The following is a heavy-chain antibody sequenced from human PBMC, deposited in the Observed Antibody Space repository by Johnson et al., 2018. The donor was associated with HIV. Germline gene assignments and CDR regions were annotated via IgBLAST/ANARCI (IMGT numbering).Heavy chain of an antibody. CDR2: IKQDGSEK. J-gene: IGHJ3*02. CDR1: GFTFSSYW. Sequence: VQLVESGGGLIQPGGSLRLSCAASGFTFSSYWMSWVRQAPGKGLEWVANIKQDGSEKYYVDSVKGRFTISRDNPKNSLYLQMNSRRAEDTALYYCARVGQQSNAFDIWGQGTMVTVSS. D-gene: IGHD6-13*01. V-gene: IGHV3-7*03. CDR3: ARVGQQSNAFDI.